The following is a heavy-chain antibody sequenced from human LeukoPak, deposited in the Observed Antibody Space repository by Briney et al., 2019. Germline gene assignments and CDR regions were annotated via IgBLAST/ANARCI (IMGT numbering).Heavy chain of an antibody. J-gene: IGHJ4*02. D-gene: IGHD5-18*01. Sequence: PSETLSLTCTVSGGSISSYYWSWIRQPPGKGLEWIAYLDYSGTTKYNVPLRSRVTISIDRSKNRLSLNLRSVTAADTAVYFCARKVGKSHGYGLDEWGPGILVTVSS. V-gene: IGHV4-59*01. CDR3: ARKVGKSHGYGLDE. CDR1: GGSISSYY. CDR2: LDYSGTT.